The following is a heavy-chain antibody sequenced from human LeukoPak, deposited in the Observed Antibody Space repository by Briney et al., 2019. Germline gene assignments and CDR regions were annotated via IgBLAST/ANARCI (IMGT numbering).Heavy chain of an antibody. D-gene: IGHD3-22*01. CDR1: GFTFSNAW. CDR3: TTYYDSSGSPFDY. V-gene: IGHV3-15*07. CDR2: IKSKTDGGTT. Sequence: PGGSLRLSCAASGFTFSNAWMNWVRQAPGKGLEWVGRIKSKTDGGTTDYAAPVKGRFTISRDDSKNTLYLQMNSLKTEDTAVYHCTTYYDSSGSPFDYWGQGTLVTVSS. J-gene: IGHJ4*02.